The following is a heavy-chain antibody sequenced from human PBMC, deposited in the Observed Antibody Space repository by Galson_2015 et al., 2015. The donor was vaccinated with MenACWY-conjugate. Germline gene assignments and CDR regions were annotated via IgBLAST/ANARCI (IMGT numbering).Heavy chain of an antibody. CDR1: GGSVSSGSY. J-gene: IGHJ4*02. CDR2: IYSSGST. D-gene: IGHD1-14*01. Sequence: QVQLQESGPGLVKPSETLSLTCTVSGGSVSSGSYWTWIRQPPGKGLEWIGLIYSSGSTKYNPSPKSRVTISLDMSKNQVSLKLSSVTAADTAVYYCAREYNKWGQGTLVTVSS. CDR3: AREYNK. V-gene: IGHV4-61*01.